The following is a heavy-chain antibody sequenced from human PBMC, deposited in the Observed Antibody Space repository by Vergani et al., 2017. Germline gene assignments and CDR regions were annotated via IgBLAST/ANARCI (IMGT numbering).Heavy chain of an antibody. CDR1: GFTFSSYA. CDR2: ISGSGGST. Sequence: EVQLLESGGGLVQPGGSLRLSCAASGFTFSSYAMSWVRQAPGKGLEWVSAISGSGGSTYYADSVKGRFTISRDNSKNTLYLQMNSLRAEDTAVYYCAKGVSYYYDSSGFDYWGQGTLVTVAS. J-gene: IGHJ4*02. CDR3: AKGVSYYYDSSGFDY. D-gene: IGHD3-22*01. V-gene: IGHV3-23*01.